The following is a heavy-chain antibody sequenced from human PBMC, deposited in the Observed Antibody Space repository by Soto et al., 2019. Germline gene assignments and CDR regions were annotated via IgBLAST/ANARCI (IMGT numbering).Heavy chain of an antibody. CDR1: GFTVSNNY. CDR2: IYSDCST. Sequence: EVQLVETGGGLIQPGGSLRLYCAASGFTVSNNYMSWVRQAPGKGLEGVSLIYSDCSTYYADSVKGRCNSSSDNSKNTLYLTMNSLRADDTAVYYCATDSSLDYWGQGTLVTVSS. J-gene: IGHJ4*02. CDR3: ATDSSLDY. V-gene: IGHV3-53*02. D-gene: IGHD6-13*01.